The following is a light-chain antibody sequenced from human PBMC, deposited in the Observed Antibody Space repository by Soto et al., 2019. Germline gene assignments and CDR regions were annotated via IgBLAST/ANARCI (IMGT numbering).Light chain of an antibody. V-gene: IGKV3-15*01. CDR3: QQYNNWPPIT. CDR1: QSVSSSY. Sequence: EIVLTQSPGTLSLSPGERATLSCRASQSVSSSYLAWYQQKPGQAPRLLIYGASIRATGVPARFSGSGLGTEFTLTISSLQSEDFAVYYCQQYNNWPPITFGQGTRLEIK. J-gene: IGKJ5*01. CDR2: GAS.